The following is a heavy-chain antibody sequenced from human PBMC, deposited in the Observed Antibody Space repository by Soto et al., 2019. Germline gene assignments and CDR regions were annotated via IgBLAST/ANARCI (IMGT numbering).Heavy chain of an antibody. CDR3: ARPSVAVTWGPFDY. V-gene: IGHV4-59*01. Sequence: TSETLSLTCTVSGGSISAYYWNWVRQPPGKGLEWIGNIYYTGSTNYNASLKSRVTISVDTSKNQFSLKLSSVTAADTAVYYCARPSVAVTWGPFDYWGQGTLVTVSS. J-gene: IGHJ4*02. CDR1: GGSISAYY. CDR2: IYYTGST. D-gene: IGHD6-19*01.